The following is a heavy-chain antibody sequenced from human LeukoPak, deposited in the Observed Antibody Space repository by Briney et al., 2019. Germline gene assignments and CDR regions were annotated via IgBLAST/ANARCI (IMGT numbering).Heavy chain of an antibody. Sequence: GGSLRLSCAASGSTFSSYGMHWVRQAPGKGLEWVAVISYDGSNKYYADSVKGRFTISRDNSKNTLYLQMNSLRAEDTAVYYCAREEWLLEPDYWGQGTLVTVSS. CDR3: AREEWLLEPDY. D-gene: IGHD3-3*01. V-gene: IGHV3-30*03. CDR1: GSTFSSYG. J-gene: IGHJ4*02. CDR2: ISYDGSNK.